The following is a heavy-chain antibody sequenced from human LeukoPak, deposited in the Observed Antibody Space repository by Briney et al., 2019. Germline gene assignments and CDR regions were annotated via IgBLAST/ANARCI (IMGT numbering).Heavy chain of an antibody. D-gene: IGHD3/OR15-3a*01. CDR1: GFTFSDYY. CDR2: ISSSSSYT. V-gene: IGHV3-11*06. J-gene: IGHJ5*02. CDR3: ARDYDFWGNNWFDP. Sequence: GGSLRLSCAASGFTFSDYYMSWIRQAPGKGLEWVSYISSSSSYTNYADSVKGRFTISRDNAKNSLYLQMNSLRAEDTAVYYCARDYDFWGNNWFDPWGQGTLVTVSS.